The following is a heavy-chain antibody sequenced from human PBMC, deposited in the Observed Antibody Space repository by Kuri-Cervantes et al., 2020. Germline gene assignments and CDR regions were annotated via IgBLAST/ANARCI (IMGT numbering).Heavy chain of an antibody. CDR3: ASSSRYYDSSGYYSGDWFDP. Sequence: SETLSLTCTVSGGSISSGDYYWSWIRQPPGKGLEWIGYIYYSGSTYYNPSLKSRVTISVDTSKNQFSLKLSSVTAADTAVYYCASSSRYYDSSGYYSGDWFDPRGQGTLVTVSS. J-gene: IGHJ5*02. D-gene: IGHD3-22*01. V-gene: IGHV4-30-4*01. CDR2: IYYSGST. CDR1: GGSISSGDYY.